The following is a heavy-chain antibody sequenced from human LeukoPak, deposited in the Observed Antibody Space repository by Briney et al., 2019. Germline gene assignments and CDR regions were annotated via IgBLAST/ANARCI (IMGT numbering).Heavy chain of an antibody. CDR1: GYTFTSYG. CDR3: ARAGYCSGGSCSHYFDY. V-gene: IGHV1-18*01. CDR2: ISAYNGNT. J-gene: IGHJ4*02. Sequence: ASVKVSCKASGYTFTSYGINWVRQAPGQGLEWMGWISAYNGNTKYAQKLQGRVTMTTDTSTSTAYMEPRSLRSDDTAVYYCARAGYCSGGSCSHYFDYWGQGTLVTVSS. D-gene: IGHD2-15*01.